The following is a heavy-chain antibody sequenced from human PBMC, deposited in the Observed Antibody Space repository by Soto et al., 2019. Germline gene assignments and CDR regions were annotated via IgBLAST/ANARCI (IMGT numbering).Heavy chain of an antibody. CDR1: GYTFSSYG. CDR3: ARSITMIVVDLDY. V-gene: IGHV1-18*01. J-gene: IGHJ4*02. D-gene: IGHD3-22*01. CDR2: ISAYNGNT. Sequence: ASVTVSCTASGYTFSSYGISWVRQAPGQGLEWMGWISAYNGNTNYAQKLQGRVTMTTDTSTSTAYMELRSLRSDDTAVYYCARSITMIVVDLDYWGQGTLVTVSS.